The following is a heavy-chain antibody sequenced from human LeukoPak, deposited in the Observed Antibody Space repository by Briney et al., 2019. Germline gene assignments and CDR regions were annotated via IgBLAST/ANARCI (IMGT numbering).Heavy chain of an antibody. CDR1: GYTFTSYY. D-gene: IGHD6-19*01. V-gene: IGHV1-46*01. Sequence: ASVKVSCKASGYTFTSYYVHWVRQAPGQGLEWMGIINPSGGSTNYAQKFQGRVTMTRDMSTSPVYMELSSLRSEDTAVYYCARDGVAGVYYFDYWGQGTLVTVSS. CDR3: ARDGVAGVYYFDY. J-gene: IGHJ4*02. CDR2: INPSGGST.